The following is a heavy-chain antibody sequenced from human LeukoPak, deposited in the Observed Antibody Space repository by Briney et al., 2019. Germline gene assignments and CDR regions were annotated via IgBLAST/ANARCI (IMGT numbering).Heavy chain of an antibody. J-gene: IGHJ3*02. D-gene: IGHD3-10*01. CDR3: ASRLSGLLWSGELFPNDAFDI. Sequence: GGSLRLSCAASGFTFSSYSMNWVRQAPGKGLEWVSSISSSSGYIYYADSVKGRFTISRDNAKNSLYLQMNSLRAEDTAVYYCASRLSGLLWSGELFPNDAFDIWGQGTMVTVSS. CDR1: GFTFSSYS. V-gene: IGHV3-21*01. CDR2: ISSSSGYI.